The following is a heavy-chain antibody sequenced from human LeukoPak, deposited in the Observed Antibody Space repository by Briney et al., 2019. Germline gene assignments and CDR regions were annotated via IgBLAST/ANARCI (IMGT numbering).Heavy chain of an antibody. V-gene: IGHV3-7*01. CDR3: ARGGFMITFGGVIATY. J-gene: IGHJ4*02. D-gene: IGHD3-16*02. CDR1: GFTFSSYW. Sequence: GGSLRLSCAASGFTFSSYWMSWVRQAPGKGLEWVANIKQDGSEKYYVDSMKGRFTISRDNAKNSLYLQMNSLRAEDTAVYYCARGGFMITFGGVIATYWGQGTLVTVSS. CDR2: IKQDGSEK.